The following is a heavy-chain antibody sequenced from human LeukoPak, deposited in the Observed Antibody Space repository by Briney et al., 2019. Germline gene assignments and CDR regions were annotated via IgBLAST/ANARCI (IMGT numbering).Heavy chain of an antibody. CDR1: GYTFTSYA. J-gene: IGHJ3*02. CDR2: INAGNGNT. Sequence: ASVKVSCKASGYTFTSYAMHWVRQAPGQRLEWMGWINAGNGNTKYSQKFQGRVTITRDTSASTAYMELSTLRSEDTAVYYCARRGYYDSWSGYSTGDAFDIWGQGTMVTVSS. D-gene: IGHD3-3*01. CDR3: ARRGYYDSWSGYSTGDAFDI. V-gene: IGHV1-3*01.